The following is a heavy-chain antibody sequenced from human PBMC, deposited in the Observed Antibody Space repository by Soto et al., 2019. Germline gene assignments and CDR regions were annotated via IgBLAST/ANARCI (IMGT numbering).Heavy chain of an antibody. CDR3: ARVKRRPNNWFIP. CDR1: GGSFSGYY. J-gene: IGHJ5*02. CDR2: INQSGST. Sequence: SETLSLTCAVYGGSFSGYYWRWIRQPPGKGLEWIGEINQSGSTNYNPSLKSRVTISVDTSKNQFSLKLSSVTAADTAVYYCARVKRRPNNWFIPAGQGTLVTVSS. V-gene: IGHV4-34*01.